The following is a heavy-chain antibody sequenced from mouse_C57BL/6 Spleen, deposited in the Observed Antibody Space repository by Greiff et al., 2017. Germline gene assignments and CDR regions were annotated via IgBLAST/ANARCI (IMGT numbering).Heavy chain of an antibody. CDR1: GYTFTSYW. V-gene: IGHV1-64*01. CDR3: ARRVYYYGSKMIFAY. Sequence: QVQLQQPGAELVKPGASVKLSCKASGYTFTSYWMHWVKQRPGQGLEWIGMIHPNSGSTNYNEKFKSKATLTVDQSSSTAYMQLSSLTSEDSAVYYCARRVYYYGSKMIFAYWGQGTLVTVSA. D-gene: IGHD1-1*01. CDR2: IHPNSGST. J-gene: IGHJ3*01.